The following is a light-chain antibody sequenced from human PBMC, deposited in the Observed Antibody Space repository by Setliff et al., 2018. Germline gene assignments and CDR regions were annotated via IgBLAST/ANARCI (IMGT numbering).Light chain of an antibody. J-gene: IGLJ1*01. V-gene: IGLV2-14*03. CDR2: DVN. CDR1: SSDIGAYDY. Sequence: QSALAQPASVYGSPGQSITISCTGSSSDIGAYDYVSWYQQHPGKAPKLMIYDVNNRPSGVSNRFSGSKSGNTASLTISGLQAEDEADYYCSSYTSRTTLDVFGTGTKVTVL. CDR3: SSYTSRTTLDV.